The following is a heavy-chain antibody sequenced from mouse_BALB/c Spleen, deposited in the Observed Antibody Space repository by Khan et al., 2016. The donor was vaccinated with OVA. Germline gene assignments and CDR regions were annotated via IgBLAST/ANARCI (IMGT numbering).Heavy chain of an antibody. CDR1: GYTFTSYW. V-gene: IGHV1-7*01. CDR2: INPTTDYT. J-gene: IGHJ3*01. Sequence: VQLQESGAELAKPGASVKMSCKASGYTFTSYWMHWVKQRPGQGLEWIGYINPTTDYTEYNQIFKDKATLTADKSSSTAYMQLSSLTSEDSAVYYCVNHGSSSDWFTYWGQGTLVTVSA. D-gene: IGHD1-1*01. CDR3: VNHGSSSDWFTY.